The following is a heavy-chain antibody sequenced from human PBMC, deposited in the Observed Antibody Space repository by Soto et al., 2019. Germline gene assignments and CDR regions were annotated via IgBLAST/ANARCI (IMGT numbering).Heavy chain of an antibody. Sequence: QVLLVQSGADVKKPGASVKVSCKTSGYTFTEFDINWVRQAPGQGLEWMGWMNTNTGNTGYAQKFQGRVTMTRNTAISTAYMERRRLRSEDTAVYYCARVVRFFGGHAGYWGQGTLVTVSS. CDR3: ARVVRFFGGHAGY. J-gene: IGHJ4*02. CDR2: MNTNTGNT. V-gene: IGHV1-8*01. CDR1: GYTFTEFD. D-gene: IGHD3-3*01.